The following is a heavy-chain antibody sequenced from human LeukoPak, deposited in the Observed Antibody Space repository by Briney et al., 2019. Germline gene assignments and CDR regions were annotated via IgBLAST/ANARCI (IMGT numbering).Heavy chain of an antibody. Sequence: GGSLRLSCAASGFTFSSYGMHWVRQAPGKGLEWVAVISYDGSNKYYADSVEGRFTIYRDNPKNTLYLRMNSPRPEDTAVYYCAKEFRRKFEYWGQGTLVTVSS. J-gene: IGHJ4*02. CDR3: AKEFRRKFEY. CDR1: GFTFSSYG. CDR2: ISYDGSNK. V-gene: IGHV3-30*18.